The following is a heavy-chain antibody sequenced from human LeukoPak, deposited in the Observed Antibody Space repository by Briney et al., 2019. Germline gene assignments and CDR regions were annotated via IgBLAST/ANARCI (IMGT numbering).Heavy chain of an antibody. CDR3: ARGGITVFRVQPQLDH. V-gene: IGHV4-59*11. Sequence: SETLSLTCTVSDDSISGHYWNWIRQPPGKGLEWIGYVHYNGRTNYHPSLKSRVSISVDRSQNQFSLKLNSVTAADTARYYCARGGITVFRVQPQLDHWGQGTLVTVSS. J-gene: IGHJ4*02. CDR2: VHYNGRT. CDR1: DDSISGHY. D-gene: IGHD3-3*01.